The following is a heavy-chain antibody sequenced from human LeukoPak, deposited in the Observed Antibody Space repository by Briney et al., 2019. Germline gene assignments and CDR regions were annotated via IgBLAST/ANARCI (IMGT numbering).Heavy chain of an antibody. CDR2: TYYRSKWNN. D-gene: IGHD1-26*01. V-gene: IGHV6-1*01. CDR1: GDSVSTNSAT. CDR3: ARLVGAAWFGS. Sequence: SQTLSLTCAISGDSVSTNSATWTWLRQSPSRGLEWLGRTYYRSKWNNDYAVSMKSRMTINPDTSKNQFSLQLNSVTPEDTAVYYCARLVGAAWFGSWGQGTLVTVSS. J-gene: IGHJ5*01.